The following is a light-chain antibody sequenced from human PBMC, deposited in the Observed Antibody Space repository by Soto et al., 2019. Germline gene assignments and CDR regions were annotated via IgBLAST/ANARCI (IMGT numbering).Light chain of an antibody. CDR3: QKYGSSPLVT. J-gene: IGKJ5*01. V-gene: IGKV3-20*01. Sequence: EIVLTQSPGTLSLSPGERATLSCRANQSVSSSYLAWYQQKPGQAPRLLIYGASSRATGIPDRFSGSGSGTDFTLTISRLEPEDFAVYYCQKYGSSPLVTFGQGTRLEIK. CDR1: QSVSSSY. CDR2: GAS.